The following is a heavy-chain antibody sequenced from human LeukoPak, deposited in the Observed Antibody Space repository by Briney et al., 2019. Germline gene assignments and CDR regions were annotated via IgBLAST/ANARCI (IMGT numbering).Heavy chain of an antibody. D-gene: IGHD3-22*01. CDR3: ARDGDYYDSSGYHHAFDI. CDR2: ISSSSSYI. CDR1: GFTFSSYS. V-gene: IGHV3-21*01. J-gene: IGHJ3*02. Sequence: RGSLRLSCAASGFTFSSYSMNWVRQAPGKGLEWVSSISSSSSYIYYADSVKGRFTISRDNAKNSLYLQMNSLRAEDTAVYYCARDGDYYDSSGYHHAFDIWGQGTMVTVSS.